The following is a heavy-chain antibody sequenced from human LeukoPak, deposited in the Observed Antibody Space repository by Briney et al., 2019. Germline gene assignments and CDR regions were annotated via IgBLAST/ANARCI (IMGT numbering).Heavy chain of an antibody. V-gene: IGHV1-69*04. CDR1: GGTFSSYA. D-gene: IGHD5-24*01. CDR3: ASPYVEMATNHLGY. CDR2: IIPILGIA. J-gene: IGHJ4*02. Sequence: SVKVSCKASGGTFSSYAISWVRQAPGQGLEWMGRIIPILGIANYAQKFQGRVTITADKSTSTAYMELSSLRSEDTAVYYCASPYVEMATNHLGYWGQGTLVTVSS.